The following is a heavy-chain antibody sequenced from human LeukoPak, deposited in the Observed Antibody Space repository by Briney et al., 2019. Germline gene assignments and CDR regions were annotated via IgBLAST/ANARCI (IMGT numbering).Heavy chain of an antibody. V-gene: IGHV4-59*01. CDR2: IYYSGST. Sequence: KASETLSLTCTVSGGSISSYYWSWIRQPPGKGLEWIGYIYYSGSTNYNPSPKSRVTISVDTSKNQFSLKLSSVTAADTAVYYCARGGSTMVRGVINWGQGTLVTVSS. D-gene: IGHD3-10*01. CDR3: ARGGSTMVRGVIN. CDR1: GGSISSYY. J-gene: IGHJ4*02.